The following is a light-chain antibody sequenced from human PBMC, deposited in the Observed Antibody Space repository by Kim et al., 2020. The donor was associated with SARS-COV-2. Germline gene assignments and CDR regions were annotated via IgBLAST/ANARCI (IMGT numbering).Light chain of an antibody. CDR2: DAS. J-gene: IGKJ4*01. V-gene: IGKV1-33*01. CDR3: QQHHSLPLT. Sequence: SASIGSRVTITCQASQDITTYLNWYQQKPGKAPKLLFYDASNLETGVPSRFSGGGSRTEFTLTIGSLQPEDIATYYCQQHHSLPLTFGGGTKLEI. CDR1: QDITTY.